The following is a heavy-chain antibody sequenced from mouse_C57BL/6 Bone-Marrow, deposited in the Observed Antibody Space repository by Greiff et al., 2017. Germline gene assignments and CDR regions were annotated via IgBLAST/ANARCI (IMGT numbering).Heavy chain of an antibody. D-gene: IGHD1-1*01. V-gene: IGHV1-81*01. Sequence: QVQLQQSGAELARPGASVKLSCKASGYTFTSYGISWVKQRTGQGLEWIGEIYPRSGNTYYNEKFKGKATLTADKSSSTAYMELRSLTSEASAVYVCARYPFCSGSYYFDYWGKGTTLTVSS. CDR2: IYPRSGNT. CDR1: GYTFTSYG. CDR3: ARYPFCSGSYYFDY. J-gene: IGHJ2*01.